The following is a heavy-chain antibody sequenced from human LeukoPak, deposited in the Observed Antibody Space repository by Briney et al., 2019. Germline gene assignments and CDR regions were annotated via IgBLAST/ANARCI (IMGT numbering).Heavy chain of an antibody. CDR1: GYTLSDHS. J-gene: IGHJ3*02. V-gene: IGHV1-46*01. D-gene: IGHD3-10*01. CDR2: ITPSDGST. Sequence: ASVKVSCKASGYTLSDHSIHWVRKAPGQGLEWTGTITPSDGSTGFPQNFQGRVTLTTDMSTGTAYMELRSLRSDDTAVYYCARDLKLSFGELVRDAFDIWGQGTMVTVSS. CDR3: ARDLKLSFGELVRDAFDI.